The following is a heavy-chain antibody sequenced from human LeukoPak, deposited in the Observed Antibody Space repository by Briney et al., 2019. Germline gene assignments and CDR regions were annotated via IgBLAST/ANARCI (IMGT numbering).Heavy chain of an antibody. CDR2: IYYSGST. CDR1: GGSISSGDYY. Sequence: SETLSLTCTVSGGSISSGDYYWSWIRQPPGKGLEWIGYIYYSGSTYYNPSLKSRVTISVDTSKNQFSLKLSSVTAADTAVYYCARGVLRRYYDSSGYCCYFDYWGQGTLVTVSS. CDR3: ARGVLRRYYDSSGYCCYFDY. V-gene: IGHV4-30-4*01. J-gene: IGHJ4*02. D-gene: IGHD3-22*01.